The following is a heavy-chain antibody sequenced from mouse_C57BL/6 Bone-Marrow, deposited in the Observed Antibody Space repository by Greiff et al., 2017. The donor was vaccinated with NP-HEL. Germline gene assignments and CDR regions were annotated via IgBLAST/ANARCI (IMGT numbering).Heavy chain of an antibody. CDR2: IYPEDGDT. D-gene: IGHD1-1*01. V-gene: IGHV1-80*01. CDR1: GYAFSSYW. J-gene: IGHJ3*01. Sequence: VQLQQSGAELVKPGASVKISCKASGYAFSSYWMNWVKQRPGKGLEWIGQIYPEDGDTNYNGKFKGKATLTADKSSSTAYMQLSSLTSEDSAVYFCARDYYGSSWFAYWGQGTLVTVSA. CDR3: ARDYYGSSWFAY.